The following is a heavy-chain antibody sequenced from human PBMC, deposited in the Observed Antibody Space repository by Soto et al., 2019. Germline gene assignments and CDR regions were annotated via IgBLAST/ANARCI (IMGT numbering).Heavy chain of an antibody. CDR1: GFTFSSYA. D-gene: IGHD3-10*01. V-gene: IGHV3-23*01. CDR3: APVYYGSGNSVRLMSD. CDR2: ISGSGGST. J-gene: IGHJ4*02. Sequence: GGSLRLSCASSGFTFSSYAMSWVRQAPGKGLEWVSAISGSGGSTYYADSVKGRFTTSRDNSKNTLYLQMNSLRAEDTAVYYCAPVYYGSGNSVRLMSDCGQGSRVTVSS.